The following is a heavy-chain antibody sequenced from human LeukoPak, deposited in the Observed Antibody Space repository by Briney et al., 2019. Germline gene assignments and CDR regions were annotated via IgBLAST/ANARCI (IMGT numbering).Heavy chain of an antibody. CDR1: GYTFTGYY. J-gene: IGHJ3*02. CDR2: INPNSGGT. D-gene: IGHD2-2*02. CDR3: ARVAVPAAIGAFDI. Sequence: GASVKVSCKASGYTFTGYYMHWVRQAPGQGLEWMGWINPNSGGTNYAQKFQGRVTMTRDTSISTAYMELSRLRSDDTAVYYCARVAVPAAIGAFDIWGQGTMVTVSS. V-gene: IGHV1-2*02.